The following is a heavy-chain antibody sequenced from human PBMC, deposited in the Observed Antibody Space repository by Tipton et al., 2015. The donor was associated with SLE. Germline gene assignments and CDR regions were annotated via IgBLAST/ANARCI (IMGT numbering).Heavy chain of an antibody. Sequence: TLSLTCAVSGGSFSGYSWSWIRQPPGKGLEWIGEINHGGSTNYNPSLKSRVAISLDTPKNQFSLRLSSVTAADTAVYYCASGGILWYFDLWGRGTLVTVSS. CDR1: GGSFSGYS. CDR2: INHGGST. D-gene: IGHD3-10*01. V-gene: IGHV4-34*01. CDR3: ASGGILWYFDL. J-gene: IGHJ2*01.